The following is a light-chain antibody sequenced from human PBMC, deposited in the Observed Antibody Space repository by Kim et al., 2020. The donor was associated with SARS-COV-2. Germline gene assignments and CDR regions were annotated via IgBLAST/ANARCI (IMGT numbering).Light chain of an antibody. J-gene: IGKJ1*01. CDR2: SSF. Sequence: ALVGDRIIITGRASQRIDNCLNWYQQKPGKAPTLIIFSSFNLKSGVSSRFSGSGSGTEFTLIINSLQPEDSATYFCQESYTVRPTFGPGTKVDIK. CDR3: QESYTVRPT. V-gene: IGKV1-39*01. CDR1: QRIDNC.